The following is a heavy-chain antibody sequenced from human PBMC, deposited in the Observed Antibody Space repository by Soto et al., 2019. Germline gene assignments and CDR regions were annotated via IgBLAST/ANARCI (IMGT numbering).Heavy chain of an antibody. CDR3: ARDRDLYYYGSGSYYSGGMDV. V-gene: IGHV1-2*04. Sequence: ASVKVSCKASGYTFTGYYMHWVRQAPGQGLEWMGWINPNSGGTNYAQKFQGWVTMTRETSISTAYMELSRLRSDDTAVYYCARDRDLYYYGSGSYYSGGMDVWGQGTTVTVSS. CDR2: INPNSGGT. J-gene: IGHJ6*02. D-gene: IGHD3-10*01. CDR1: GYTFTGYY.